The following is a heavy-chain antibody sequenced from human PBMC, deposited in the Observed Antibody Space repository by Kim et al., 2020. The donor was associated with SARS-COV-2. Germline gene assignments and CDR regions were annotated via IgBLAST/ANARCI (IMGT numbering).Heavy chain of an antibody. V-gene: IGHV1-3*01. J-gene: IGHJ4*02. CDR1: GYTFTSYA. D-gene: IGHD3-3*01. CDR3: ARVLRAFWFPSASLQDVGFDY. Sequence: ASVKVSCKASGYTFTSYAMHWVRQAPGQRLEWMGWINAGNGNTKYSQKFQGRVTITRDTSASTAYMELSSLRSEDTAVYYCARVLRAFWFPSASLQDVGFDYWGQGTLVTVSS. CDR2: INAGNGNT.